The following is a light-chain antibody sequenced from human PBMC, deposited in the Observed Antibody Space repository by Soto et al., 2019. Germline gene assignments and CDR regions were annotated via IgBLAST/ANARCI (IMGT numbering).Light chain of an antibody. V-gene: IGKV3-20*01. Sequence: ENVLTQSPGTPSLSPGERATISCRASQSVSLNYLAWYQQKPGQAPRLLIYGASSRATGIPDRLSGSGSGTDFTLTISRLEPEDFAVYYCQQYGDSPITFGQGTRLEIK. J-gene: IGKJ5*01. CDR3: QQYGDSPIT. CDR1: QSVSLNY. CDR2: GAS.